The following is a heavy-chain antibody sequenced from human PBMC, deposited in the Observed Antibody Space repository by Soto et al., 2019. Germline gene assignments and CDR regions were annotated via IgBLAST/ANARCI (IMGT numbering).Heavy chain of an antibody. CDR1: GGSISSYY. J-gene: IGHJ4*02. V-gene: IGHV4-59*01. D-gene: IGHD3-10*01. Sequence: SETLSLTCIVSGGSISSYYCTWTRQPPLKGLELVGFVYNFSTTSYNPSLKSRVTVSLDTSKNQFSLNLTSVTAADTAMYYCARDDSERPATYWGQGTLVTVSS. CDR3: ARDDSERPATY. CDR2: VYNFSTT.